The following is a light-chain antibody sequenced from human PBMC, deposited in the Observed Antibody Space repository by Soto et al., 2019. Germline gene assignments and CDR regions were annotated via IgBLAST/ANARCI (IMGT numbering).Light chain of an antibody. CDR3: QQNYRTPIT. CDR1: QSINIY. Sequence: DIQMTQSPSSLSASVGDRVTIACRASQSINIYLSWYQQEPGKAPKLLMYDASSLQSGVPSRFSGSGSGTHFTLTISSLQREDVATYYCQQNYRTPITFGGVTKVEIK. V-gene: IGKV1-39*01. J-gene: IGKJ4*01. CDR2: DAS.